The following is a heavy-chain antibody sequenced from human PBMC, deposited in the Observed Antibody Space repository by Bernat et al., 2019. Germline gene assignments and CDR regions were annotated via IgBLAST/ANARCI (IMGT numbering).Heavy chain of an antibody. D-gene: IGHD6-6*01. V-gene: IGHV3-66*01. CDR1: GFTVSNNY. Sequence: EVQLVESGGGLVQPGGSLRLSCAASGFTVSNNYMTWVRQAPGKGLEWVSVIYSGGSTFYADSVKGRFTISSDNSKNMLYLQMNSLRAEDTAVYYCCSSSSSLYAFDIWGQGTMVTVSS. J-gene: IGHJ3*02. CDR3: CSSSSSLYAFDI. CDR2: IYSGGST.